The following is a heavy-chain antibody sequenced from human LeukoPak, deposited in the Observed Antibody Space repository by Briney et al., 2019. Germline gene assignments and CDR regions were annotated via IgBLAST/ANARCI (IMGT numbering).Heavy chain of an antibody. CDR1: GYSFISNG. Sequence: GASVKVSFNCSGYSFISNGINWVRQAPGQGLEWMGWISVNSGNTKYADKFQGRVTMTTDTSTETVYMELRSLRSDDTAVYYCARSGFTVVPIANYHDGMDVWGHGTTVTVSS. J-gene: IGHJ6*02. CDR3: ARSGFTVVPIANYHDGMDV. CDR2: ISVNSGNT. D-gene: IGHD2-2*01. V-gene: IGHV1-18*01.